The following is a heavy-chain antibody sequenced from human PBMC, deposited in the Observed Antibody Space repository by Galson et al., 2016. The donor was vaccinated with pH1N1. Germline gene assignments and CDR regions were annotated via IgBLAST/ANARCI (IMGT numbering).Heavy chain of an antibody. J-gene: IGHJ6*03. CDR1: GFTFIAFE. V-gene: IGHV3-48*03. CDR3: VRVRLDRLSSWPPFSHFYYMDV. Sequence: LRLSCAASGFTFIAFEMNWVRQAPGKGLEWVSFISTSGSDIQYAGSVKGRFTVSRDNAKTSVYLQMNRLRVEDTAVYYCVRVRLDRLSSWPPFSHFYYMDVWGRGTTVSVSS. D-gene: IGHD2-2*01. CDR2: ISTSGSDI.